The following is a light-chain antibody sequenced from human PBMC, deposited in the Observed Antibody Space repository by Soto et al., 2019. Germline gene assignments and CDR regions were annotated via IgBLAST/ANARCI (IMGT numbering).Light chain of an antibody. CDR3: SSYTSGSTPYV. CDR2: ADS. J-gene: IGLJ1*01. CDR1: RSNIETNI. Sequence: QSVLTQPPSASGTPGQRVTISCSGSRSNIETNIVAWYQQVPGTAPKLLIYADSQRPSGVPDRFSGSKSGTSASLAIRGLQSEDEADYYCSSYTSGSTPYVFGTGTKLTVL. V-gene: IGLV1-44*01.